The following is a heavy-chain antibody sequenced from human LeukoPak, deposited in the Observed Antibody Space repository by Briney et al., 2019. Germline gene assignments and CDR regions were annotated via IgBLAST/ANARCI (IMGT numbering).Heavy chain of an antibody. Sequence: SETLSLTCAVYGGSFSGYYWSWIRQPPGKGLEWIGEINHSGSTNYNPSLKSRVTISVDTSKNQFSLKLSSVTAADTAVYYCARGLHLSHDDSHHPFDYWGQGTLVTVSS. CDR1: GGSFSGYY. CDR2: INHSGST. J-gene: IGHJ4*02. V-gene: IGHV4-34*01. CDR3: ARGLHLSHDDSHHPFDY. D-gene: IGHD4-17*01.